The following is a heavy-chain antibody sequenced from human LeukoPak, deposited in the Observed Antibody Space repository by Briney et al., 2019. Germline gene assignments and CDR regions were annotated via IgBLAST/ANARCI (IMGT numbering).Heavy chain of an antibody. D-gene: IGHD3-22*01. V-gene: IGHV3-30*18. CDR2: ISHDGSNN. CDR1: GFTFSNFG. CDR3: AKGNYYDISLPFDY. Sequence: GGSLRLSCAASGFTFSNFGMHWVRQAPGKGLEWVAVISHDGSNNYYADSVKGRFTIPRDKSKNTVYLQMNGLRVEDTAVYFCAKGNYYDISLPFDYWGQGTLVTVSS. J-gene: IGHJ4*02.